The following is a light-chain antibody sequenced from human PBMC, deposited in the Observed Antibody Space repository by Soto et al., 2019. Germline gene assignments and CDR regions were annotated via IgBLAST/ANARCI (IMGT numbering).Light chain of an antibody. CDR1: QNIITW. CDR2: DAS. Sequence: DIQMTQSPSTLSASVGDRVTITCRASQNIITWLAWYQQKLGKAPKLLIYDASSLESGVPSRFSGSGSGTEFSLTISSLQPDDFATYYCQQYNSYPYTFGHGTKLEIK. V-gene: IGKV1-5*01. J-gene: IGKJ2*01. CDR3: QQYNSYPYT.